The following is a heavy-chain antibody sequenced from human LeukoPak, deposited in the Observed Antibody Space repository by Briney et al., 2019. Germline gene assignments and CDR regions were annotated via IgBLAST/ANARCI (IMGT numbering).Heavy chain of an antibody. CDR2: ISSSGSTI. D-gene: IGHD2-15*01. CDR1: GFTFSSYE. V-gene: IGHV3-48*03. Sequence: QSGGSLRLSCAASGFTFSSYEMNWVRQAPGKGLEWVSYISSSGSTIYYADSVKGRFTISRDNAKNSLYLHMNSLRAEDTAVYYCARDCSGGSCYSYYYYGMDVWGKGTTVTVSS. J-gene: IGHJ6*04. CDR3: ARDCSGGSCYSYYYYGMDV.